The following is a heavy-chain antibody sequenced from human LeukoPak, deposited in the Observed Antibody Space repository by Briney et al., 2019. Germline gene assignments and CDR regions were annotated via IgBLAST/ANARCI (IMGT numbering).Heavy chain of an antibody. CDR1: GFTFSSYG. CDR2: IRYDGSNK. V-gene: IGHV3-30*02. CDR3: AKPHYCSSTSCYGPTGYMDV. D-gene: IGHD2-2*01. J-gene: IGHJ6*03. Sequence: PGGSLRLSCAASGFTFSSYGMHWVRQAPGKGLEWVAFIRYDGSNKYYADSVKGRFTISRDNSKNTLYLQMNSLRAEDTAVYYCAKPHYCSSTSCYGPTGYMDVWGKGTTVTISS.